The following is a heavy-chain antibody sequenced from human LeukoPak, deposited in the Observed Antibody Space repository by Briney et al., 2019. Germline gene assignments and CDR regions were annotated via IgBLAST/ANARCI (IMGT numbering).Heavy chain of an antibody. V-gene: IGHV3-66*01. CDR2: IYSGGST. CDR3: ARAISPGIAVAGYLY. D-gene: IGHD6-19*01. J-gene: IGHJ4*02. CDR1: GFTVSSNY. Sequence: GGSLRLSCADSGFTVSSNYMRWVRQAPGKGLEWVSVIYSGGSTYYADSVKGRFTISRDNSKNTLYLQMNSLRAEDTAVYYCARAISPGIAVAGYLYWGQGTLVTVSS.